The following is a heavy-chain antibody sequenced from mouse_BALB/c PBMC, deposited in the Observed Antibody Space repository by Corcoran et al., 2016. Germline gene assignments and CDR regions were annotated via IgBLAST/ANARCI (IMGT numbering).Heavy chain of an antibody. J-gene: IGHJ1*01. CDR2: IDPANGNT. V-gene: IGHV14-3*02. CDR3: ARGDGYVDV. Sequence: EVQLQQSGAELVKPGASVKLSCTASGFNIKDTYMHWVKQRPEQGLEGIGRIDPANGNTTYDPKFQGKATITANTSANTAYLQLSSLTSDDTAVYYGARGDGYVDVWGAGTTVTVSS. CDR1: GFNIKDTY. D-gene: IGHD3-3*01.